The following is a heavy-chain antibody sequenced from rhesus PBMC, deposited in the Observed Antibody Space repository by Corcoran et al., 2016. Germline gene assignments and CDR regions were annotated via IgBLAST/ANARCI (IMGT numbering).Heavy chain of an antibody. CDR2: IYGSDSST. CDR1: GGSISSSY. V-gene: IGHV4-169*01. CDR3: ASSYSSWSRFDY. D-gene: IGHD6-13*01. J-gene: IGHJ4*01. Sequence: QLQLQESGPGLVKPSETPSVTCAVPGGSISSSYWSWIRQAPGKGLGWIGYIYGSDSSTNYNPSLKSRVTLSVDTSKNQLSLKLSSVTAADTAVYYCASSYSSWSRFDYWGQGVLVTVSS.